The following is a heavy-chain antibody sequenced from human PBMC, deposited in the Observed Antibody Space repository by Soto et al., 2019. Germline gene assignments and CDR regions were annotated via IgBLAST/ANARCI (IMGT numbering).Heavy chain of an antibody. CDR1: GFIFTTYT. V-gene: IGHV3-23*01. J-gene: IGHJ4*02. CDR3: ARDEQGDY. CDR2: ISQHGDQT. D-gene: IGHD6-13*01. Sequence: GGSLGRACAASGFIFTTYTVNWVRQVPGKGLEWVSGISQHGDQTWYTDSVKGRFTISRDNSKNFLFLQMNNLRVEDTALYYCARDEQGDYWGQGTLVTVSS.